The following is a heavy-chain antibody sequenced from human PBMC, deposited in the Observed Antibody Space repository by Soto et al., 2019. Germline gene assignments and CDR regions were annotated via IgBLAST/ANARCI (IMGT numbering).Heavy chain of an antibody. CDR2: IYYSGST. D-gene: IGHD5-18*01. CDR1: GGSISSSSYY. V-gene: IGHV4-39*01. J-gene: IGHJ5*02. CDR3: ARPTAMELGYNWFDP. Sequence: SETLSLTCTVSGGSISSSSYYWGWIRQPPGKGLEWIGSIYYSGSTYYNPSLKSRVTISVDTSKNQFSLKLSSVNAAYTAVYYCARPTAMELGYNWFDPWGQGTLVTVSS.